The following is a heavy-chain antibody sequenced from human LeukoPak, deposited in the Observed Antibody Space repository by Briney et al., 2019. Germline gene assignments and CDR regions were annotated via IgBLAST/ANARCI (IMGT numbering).Heavy chain of an antibody. Sequence: GGSLRLSCAASGFTFSSYSMSWVRQAPGKGLEWVSSISSSSSYIYYADSVKGRFTISRDNAKNSLYLQMNSLRAEDTAVYYCARETAASSSNDYWGQGTLVTVSS. V-gene: IGHV3-21*01. CDR3: ARETAASSSNDY. J-gene: IGHJ4*02. CDR1: GFTFSSYS. CDR2: ISSSSSYI. D-gene: IGHD6-6*01.